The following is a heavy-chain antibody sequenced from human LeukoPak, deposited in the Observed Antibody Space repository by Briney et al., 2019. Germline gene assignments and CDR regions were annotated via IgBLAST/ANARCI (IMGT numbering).Heavy chain of an antibody. CDR2: IIPIFGTA. D-gene: IGHD3-22*01. Sequence: EASVKVSCKASGGTFSSYAISWVRQAPGQGLEWMGGIIPIFGTANYAQKFQGRVTITADKSASTAYMELSSLRSEDTAVYYCARDSYYDSSGYYAYWGQGTLVTVSS. CDR1: GGTFSSYA. V-gene: IGHV1-69*06. J-gene: IGHJ4*02. CDR3: ARDSYYDSSGYYAY.